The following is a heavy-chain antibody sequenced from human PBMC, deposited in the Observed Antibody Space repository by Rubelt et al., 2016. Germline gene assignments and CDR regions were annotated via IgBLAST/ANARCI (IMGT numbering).Heavy chain of an antibody. J-gene: IGHJ4*02. V-gene: IGHV2-5*02. Sequence: QITLKESGPTLVKPTQTLTLTCTLSGISLTTTGVDVGWIRQPPGKALEWLAIIYLDDDKRYSQSLKSRLTISKDTYNNQVFITMTNMDPFDTATYYCAHSPYCTGGSCYHNFAYWGQGTLVTVSS. D-gene: IGHD2-15*01. CDR3: AHSPYCTGGSCYHNFAY. CDR2: IYLDDDK. CDR1: GISLTTTGVD.